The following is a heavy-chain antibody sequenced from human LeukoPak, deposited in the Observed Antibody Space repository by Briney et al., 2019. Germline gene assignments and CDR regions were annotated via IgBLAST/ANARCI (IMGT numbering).Heavy chain of an antibody. Sequence: PSETLSLTCTVSGGSISSYYWSWIRQPPGKGLEWIGYIYYSGSTNYNPSLKSRVTISVDTSKNQFSLKLSSVTAADTAVYYCARRSRYYDSSGYYYFDYWGQGTLVTVSS. CDR2: IYYSGST. CDR1: GGSISSYY. D-gene: IGHD3-22*01. CDR3: ARRSRYYDSSGYYYFDY. V-gene: IGHV4-59*01. J-gene: IGHJ4*02.